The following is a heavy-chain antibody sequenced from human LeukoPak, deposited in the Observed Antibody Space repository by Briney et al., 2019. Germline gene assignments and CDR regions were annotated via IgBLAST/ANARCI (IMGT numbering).Heavy chain of an antibody. Sequence: XAXXGFTFSSYEXNWVRQAPGKGLEWVSYISSSGNTIYYADSVKGRFTISRDNDKNSLYLQMNSLRAEDTALYYCARGSQNYNFYYYMDVWGKGTTVTVSS. CDR3: ARGSQNYNFYYYMDV. CDR1: GFTFSSYE. V-gene: IGHV3-48*03. J-gene: IGHJ6*03. CDR2: ISSSGNTI.